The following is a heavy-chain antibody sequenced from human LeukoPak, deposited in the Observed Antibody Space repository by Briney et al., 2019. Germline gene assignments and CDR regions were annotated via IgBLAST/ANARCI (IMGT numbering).Heavy chain of an antibody. CDR2: ISSGAGTT. CDR3: AKDLEQSYSGWSASYDA. CDR1: GSTFSNYA. D-gene: IGHD6-19*01. J-gene: IGHJ5*02. Sequence: GGSLRLSCAASGSTFSNYAMSWVRQVPGKGLQWVSAISSGAGTTGYADSVKGRFTISRVNSKSSIYLQMNSLRAEDTAIYYCAKDLEQSYSGWSASYDAWGQGTLVTVSS. V-gene: IGHV3-23*01.